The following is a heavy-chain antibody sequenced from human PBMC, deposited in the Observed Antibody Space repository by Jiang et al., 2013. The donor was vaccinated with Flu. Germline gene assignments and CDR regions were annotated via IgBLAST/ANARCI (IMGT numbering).Heavy chain of an antibody. Sequence: SGAEVKKPGASVKVSCKASGYTFTGYYMHWVRQAPGQGLEWMGWINPNSGGTNYAQKFQGWVTMTRDTSISTAYMELSRLRSDDTAVYYCAREPYSGSYLFDYWGQGTLVTVSS. CDR2: INPNSGGT. J-gene: IGHJ4*02. V-gene: IGHV1-2*04. D-gene: IGHD1-26*01. CDR3: AREPYSGSYLFDY. CDR1: GYTFTGYY.